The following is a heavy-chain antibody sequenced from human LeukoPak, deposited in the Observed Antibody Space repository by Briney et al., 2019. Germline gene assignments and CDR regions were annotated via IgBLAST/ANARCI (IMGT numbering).Heavy chain of an antibody. J-gene: IGHJ4*02. V-gene: IGHV3-74*03. CDR1: GFTFRNHW. CDR3: ARDQRVTRRPDLDC. Sequence: PGGSLRLSCAASGFTFRNHWMLWVRQTPGKGLVWVSRISSDGSSRTYADSVKGRFAIYREKAKHKLYPQMNHLSAEYTARYYCARDQRVTRRPDLDCWGQGTLVIVSS. D-gene: IGHD4-11*01. CDR2: ISSDGSSR.